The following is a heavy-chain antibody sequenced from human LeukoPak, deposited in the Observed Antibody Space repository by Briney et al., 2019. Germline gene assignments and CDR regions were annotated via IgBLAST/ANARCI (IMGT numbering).Heavy chain of an antibody. D-gene: IGHD5-24*01. V-gene: IGHV3-48*01. Sequence: GGSLRLSCAAFGFTFSDYSMNWVRQAPGKGLEWISYIGIDSGNTNYADSAKRRFTISGDKAKNSLYLQMNSLRVEDTAVYYCARDYKYAFDNWGQGTLVTVSS. J-gene: IGHJ4*02. CDR2: IGIDSGNT. CDR3: ARDYKYAFDN. CDR1: GFTFSDYS.